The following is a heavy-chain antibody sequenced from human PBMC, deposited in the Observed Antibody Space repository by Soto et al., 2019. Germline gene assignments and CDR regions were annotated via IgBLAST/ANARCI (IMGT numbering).Heavy chain of an antibody. CDR2: IYYSGST. J-gene: IGHJ4*02. CDR3: ARLYYRSSDYSYFDN. CDR1: GASISTSIYY. Sequence: PSETLSLTCTVSGASISTSIYYWGWIRQPPGKGLEWIGTIYYSGSTYYNPSLKSRVTISVDTSKNQFSLKLSSVTAADTAVYYCARLYYRSSDYSYFDNWGQGTLVTVSS. V-gene: IGHV4-39*01. D-gene: IGHD3-22*01.